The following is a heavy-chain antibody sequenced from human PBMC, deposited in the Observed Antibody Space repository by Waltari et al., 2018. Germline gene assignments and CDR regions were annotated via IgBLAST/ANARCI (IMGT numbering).Heavy chain of an antibody. CDR3: AKDSNKPLEHYYYDSSGSHAFDI. J-gene: IGHJ3*02. D-gene: IGHD3-22*01. V-gene: IGHV3-23*01. CDR2: TSGSGGSK. Sequence: EVQLLASGGGLVQPGGSLRLPCAASGFTFSSYAMSWVRQAPGTGLDWAAATSGSGGSKYYADSVKGRFTISRDNSKNTLYLQMNSLRAEDTAVYYCAKDSNKPLEHYYYDSSGSHAFDIWGQGTMVTVSS. CDR1: GFTFSSYA.